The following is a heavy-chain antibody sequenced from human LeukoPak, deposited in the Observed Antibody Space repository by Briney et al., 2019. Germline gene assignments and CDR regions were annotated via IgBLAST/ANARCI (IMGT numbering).Heavy chain of an antibody. J-gene: IGHJ4*02. CDR3: AKDTNFGELVSY. CDR2: ITGGNT. D-gene: IGHD3-10*01. V-gene: IGHV3-23*01. Sequence: GGTLRLSCAASGFTFSSYGMSWVRQAPGKGLEWVSGITGGNTYYADSVKGRFTISRDNSENTLYLQMNSLRAEDTAIYYCAKDTNFGELVSYWGQGTLVTVSS. CDR1: GFTFSSYG.